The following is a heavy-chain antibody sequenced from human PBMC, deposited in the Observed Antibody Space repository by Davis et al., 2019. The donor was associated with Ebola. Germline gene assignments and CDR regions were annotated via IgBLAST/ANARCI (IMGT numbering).Heavy chain of an antibody. V-gene: IGHV3-23*01. J-gene: IGHJ4*02. CDR3: ARIEAYGSGNYFDY. CDR2: LDAGGHAT. Sequence: GGSLRLSCAASGFTFSNYAMTWVRQTPGQGLEWVSGLDAGGHATYYADSVKGRFTISRDNSQNTVYLLINSLRAEDTAIYYCARIEAYGSGNYFDYWGQGTLVTVSS. CDR1: GFTFSNYA. D-gene: IGHD3-10*01.